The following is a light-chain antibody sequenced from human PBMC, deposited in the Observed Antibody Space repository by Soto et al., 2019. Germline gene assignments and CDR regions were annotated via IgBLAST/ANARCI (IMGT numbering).Light chain of an antibody. CDR3: QQYNHWPPIT. CDR2: DAS. CDR1: QSISSW. V-gene: IGKV1-5*01. Sequence: DIQMTQSPSTLSASVGDRVTITCRVSQSISSWMAWYQQKPGKAPKLLIYDASRLESGVPSWYSGSGSGTEFTLTISSLQSEDFAVYDCQQYNHWPPITFGQGTRLEIK. J-gene: IGKJ5*01.